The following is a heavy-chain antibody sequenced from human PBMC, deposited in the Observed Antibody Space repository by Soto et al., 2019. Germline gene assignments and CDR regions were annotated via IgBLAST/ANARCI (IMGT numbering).Heavy chain of an antibody. CDR3: GRDGEYTGYEEGNPFDI. Sequence: PSDTLSLTSTDSGGSLGHHYWSWIRQPAGARLERIVRMYVTGTTHYNPSLKHTVSISIATSQYQFSLNLSSVTAADTDEFYCGRDGEYTGYEEGNPFDIWGQGTMVTVSS. V-gene: IGHV4-4*07. J-gene: IGHJ3*02. D-gene: IGHD5-12*01. CDR2: MYVTGTT. CDR1: GGSLGHHY.